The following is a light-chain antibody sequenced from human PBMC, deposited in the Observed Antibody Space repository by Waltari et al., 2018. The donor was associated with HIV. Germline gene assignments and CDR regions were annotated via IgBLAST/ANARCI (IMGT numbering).Light chain of an antibody. J-gene: IGLJ3*02. Sequence: QSALTQPASVSGSPGQSITISCTGTSRDVGGYNYVSWYQQHSGKGPKLIIYDVSNRPSGVSNRFPGSKSGNTASLTISGLQAEDEADYYCCSYTSTSSFVMFGGGTKLTVV. CDR3: CSYTSTSSFVM. V-gene: IGLV2-14*01. CDR2: DVS. CDR1: SRDVGGYNY.